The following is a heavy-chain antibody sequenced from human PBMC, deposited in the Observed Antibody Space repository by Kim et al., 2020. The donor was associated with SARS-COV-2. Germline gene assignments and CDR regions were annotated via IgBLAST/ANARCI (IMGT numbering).Heavy chain of an antibody. CDR3: ARALLYSSGLY. V-gene: IGHV3-74*01. J-gene: IGHJ4*02. D-gene: IGHD6-19*01. Sequence: GGSLRLSCAASGFTFISYWMHWVRQAPGKGLVWVSRINSDGSSTSYADSVKGRFTISRDNAKNTLYLQMNSRSAEDTAVYFCARALLYSSGLYWGQGTLGAVSS. CDR2: INSDGSST. CDR1: GFTFISYW.